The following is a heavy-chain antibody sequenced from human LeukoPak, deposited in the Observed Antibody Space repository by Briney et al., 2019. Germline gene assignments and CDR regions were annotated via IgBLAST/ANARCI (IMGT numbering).Heavy chain of an antibody. V-gene: IGHV3-33*01. J-gene: IGHJ4*02. CDR2: IWYDGSNK. CDR3: ARADYDSSGYSIDY. D-gene: IGHD3-22*01. Sequence: GGSLRLSCAASGFTFSSYGMHWVRQAPGKGLEWVAVIWYDGSNKYYSDSVKGRFTISRDNSKNTLYLQMNSLGAEDTAVYYCARADYDSSGYSIDYWGQGTLVTVSS. CDR1: GFTFSSYG.